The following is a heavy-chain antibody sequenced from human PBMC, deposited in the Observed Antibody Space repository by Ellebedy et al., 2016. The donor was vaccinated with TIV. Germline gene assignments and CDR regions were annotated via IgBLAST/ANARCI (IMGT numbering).Heavy chain of an antibody. D-gene: IGHD3-3*01. CDR2: IKQDGSEK. J-gene: IGHJ5*02. CDR3: SYDFWSGLAPRFDP. V-gene: IGHV3-7*02. CDR1: GFTFSSYW. Sequence: GESLKISCAASGFTFSSYWMSWVRQAPGKGLEWVANIKQDGSEKYYVDSVKGRFTISRDNAKNSLYLQMNSLRAEDTAVYYCSYDFWSGLAPRFDPWGQGTLVTVSS.